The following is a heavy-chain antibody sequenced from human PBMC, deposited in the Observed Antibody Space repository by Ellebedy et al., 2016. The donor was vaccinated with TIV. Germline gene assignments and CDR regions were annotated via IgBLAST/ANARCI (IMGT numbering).Heavy chain of an antibody. J-gene: IGHJ4*02. V-gene: IGHV3-48*03. CDR1: GFTFSSYA. Sequence: GGSLRLSCAASGFTFSSYAMSWVRQAPGKGLEWVSYISSSGSTIYYADSVKGRFTISRDNAMNSLYLQMNSLRAEDTAVYYCARLGYSDGDYYFDYWGQGTLVTVPS. D-gene: IGHD5-18*01. CDR2: ISSSGSTI. CDR3: ARLGYSDGDYYFDY.